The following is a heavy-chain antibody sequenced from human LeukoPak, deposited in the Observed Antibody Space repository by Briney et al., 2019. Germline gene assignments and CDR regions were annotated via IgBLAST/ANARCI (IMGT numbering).Heavy chain of an antibody. D-gene: IGHD6-13*01. V-gene: IGHV3-23*01. J-gene: IGHJ4*02. CDR3: AKDLLAAAGTLFFH. Sequence: PGGTLRLSCAASGFTFRSYGMSWVRQAPGKGLQWVSTMSATGSDIHHADSVKGRFTISRDNSKNTLYLQMNSLGAEDTAVYYCAKDLLAAAGTLFFHWGQGTLVPVSS. CDR1: GFTFRSYG. CDR2: MSATGSDI.